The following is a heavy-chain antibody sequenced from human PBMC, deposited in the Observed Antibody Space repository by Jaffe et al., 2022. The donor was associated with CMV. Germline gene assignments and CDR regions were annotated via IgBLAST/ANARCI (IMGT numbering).Heavy chain of an antibody. D-gene: IGHD3-9*01. CDR2: IYYSGST. J-gene: IGHJ4*02. CDR3: ASGGAHYDILTGYFLG. Sequence: QLQLQESGPGLVKPSETLSLTCTVSGGSISSSSYYWGWIRQPPGKGLEWIGSIYYSGSTYYNPSLKSRVTISVDTSKNQFSLKLSSVTAADTAVYYCASGGAHYDILTGYFLGWGQGTLVTVSS. CDR1: GGSISSSSYY. V-gene: IGHV4-39*01.